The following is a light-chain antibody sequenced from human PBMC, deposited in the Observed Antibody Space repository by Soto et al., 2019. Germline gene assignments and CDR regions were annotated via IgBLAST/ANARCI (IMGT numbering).Light chain of an antibody. J-gene: IGKJ1*01. CDR3: QQYNNWPGT. Sequence: EIVMTQSPATLSVSPGERATLSCRASQSVSSNLAWYQQKPGLAPRLLIYGASTRATGIPARFSGSGSGTEFTLTISSLQSEDFAVYYCQQYNNWPGTFGQGTKV. CDR2: GAS. CDR1: QSVSSN. V-gene: IGKV3-15*01.